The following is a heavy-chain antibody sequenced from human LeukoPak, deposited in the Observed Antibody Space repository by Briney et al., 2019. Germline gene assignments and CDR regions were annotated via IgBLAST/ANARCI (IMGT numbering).Heavy chain of an antibody. D-gene: IGHD1-26*01. CDR3: AKDRWELPAPLDY. CDR2: ISGSGGST. Sequence: PGGPLRLSCAASGFTFSSYGMSWVRQAPGKGLEWVSAISGSGGSTYYADSVKGRFTISRDNSKNTLYLQMNSLRAEDTAVYYCAKDRWELPAPLDYWGQGTLVTVSS. J-gene: IGHJ4*02. V-gene: IGHV3-23*01. CDR1: GFTFSSYG.